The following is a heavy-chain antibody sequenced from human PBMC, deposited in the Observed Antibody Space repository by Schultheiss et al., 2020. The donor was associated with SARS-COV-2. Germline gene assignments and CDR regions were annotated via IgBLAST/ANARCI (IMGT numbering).Heavy chain of an antibody. D-gene: IGHD1-26*01. V-gene: IGHV3-23*01. J-gene: IGHJ3*02. CDR2: ISGSGGST. CDR1: GFTFSSYA. CDR3: AKGIVGVTYDAFDI. Sequence: GESLKISCAASGFTFSSYAMSWVRQAPGMGLEWVSTISGSGGSTYYADSVKGRFTISRDNSKNTMYLRMNSLRAEDTAVYYCAKGIVGVTYDAFDIWGQGTMVTVSS.